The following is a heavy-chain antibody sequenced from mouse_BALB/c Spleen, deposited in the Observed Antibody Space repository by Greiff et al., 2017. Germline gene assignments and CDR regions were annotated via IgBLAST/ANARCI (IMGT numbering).Heavy chain of an antibody. V-gene: IGHV14-3*02. CDR3: ARELGAMDY. CDR2: IDPANGNT. Sequence: VQLQQSGAELVKPGASVKLSCTASGFNFKDTYMHWVKQRPEQGLEWIGRIDPANGNTKYDPKFQGKATITADTSSNTAYLQLSSLTSEDTAVYYCARELGAMDYWGQGTSVTVSS. D-gene: IGHD4-1*01. J-gene: IGHJ4*01. CDR1: GFNFKDTY.